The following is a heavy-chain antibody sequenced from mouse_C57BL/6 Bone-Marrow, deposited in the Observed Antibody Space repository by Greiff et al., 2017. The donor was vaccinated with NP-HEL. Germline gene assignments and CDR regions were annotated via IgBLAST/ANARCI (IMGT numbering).Heavy chain of an antibody. J-gene: IGHJ1*03. V-gene: IGHV2-5*01. CDR2: IWSGGSS. CDR3: AKKERLYYSDWYFDV. Sequence: QVQLQQSGPGLVQPSQSLSITCTVSGFSLTSYGVHWVRQSPGKGLEWLGVIWSGGSSDYNAAFMSRLSITKDNSKSQVFFKMNSLQADDTAIYYCAKKERLYYSDWYFDVWGTGTTVTVSS. D-gene: IGHD1-1*01. CDR1: GFSLTSYG.